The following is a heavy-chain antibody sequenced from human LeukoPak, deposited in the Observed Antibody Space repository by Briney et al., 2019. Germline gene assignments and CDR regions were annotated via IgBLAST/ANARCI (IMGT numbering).Heavy chain of an antibody. CDR1: GFTFSSYS. V-gene: IGHV3-21*01. Sequence: PGGSLRLSCAASGFTFSSYSMNWVRQAPGKGLEWVSSISSSSSYIYYADSVKGRFTISRDNAKNSLYLQMNSLRAEDTAVYYCARAGEYDFWSGYYRGPYYYYYMDVWGKGTTVTVSS. CDR3: ARAGEYDFWSGYYRGPYYYYYMDV. D-gene: IGHD3-3*01. J-gene: IGHJ6*03. CDR2: ISSSSSYI.